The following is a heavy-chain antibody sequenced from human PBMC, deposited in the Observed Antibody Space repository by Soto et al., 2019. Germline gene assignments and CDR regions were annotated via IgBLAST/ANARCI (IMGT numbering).Heavy chain of an antibody. Sequence: QVQLVESGGGLVEPGGSLRLACAASGFTYSDYYINWIRQAPGKGLEWISFISPTSTYIGYADSVKGRFTISRDNAKNSLYLQMNSLRVEETAVYYCARERRTPVTTTGIFKRPFDFWGQGTLVTVSS. CDR3: ARERRTPVTTTGIFKRPFDF. V-gene: IGHV3-11*06. CDR2: ISPTSTYI. D-gene: IGHD4-4*01. CDR1: GFTYSDYY. J-gene: IGHJ4*02.